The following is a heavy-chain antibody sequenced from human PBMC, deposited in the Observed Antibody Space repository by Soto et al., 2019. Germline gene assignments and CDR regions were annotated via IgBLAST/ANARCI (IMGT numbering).Heavy chain of an antibody. CDR3: ARPRRDYYYYYGMDV. CDR2: ISNDALNK. J-gene: IGHJ6*02. CDR1: GITFTGYG. V-gene: IGHV3-30*03. Sequence: QVQLVESGGGVVQPGRSLRFSCAASGITFTGYGMHWVRQAPGKGLEWVAVISNDALNKYYADSVKGRFAISRDDSRNTLYLQMNSLRAEDTAVYYCARPRRDYYYYYGMDVWGQGTTVTVSS.